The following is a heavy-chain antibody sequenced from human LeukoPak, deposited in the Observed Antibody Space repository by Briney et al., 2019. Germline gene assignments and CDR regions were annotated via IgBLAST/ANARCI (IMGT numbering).Heavy chain of an antibody. J-gene: IGHJ4*02. CDR3: ARSPYDYVWGSYRILDY. CDR2: INHSGST. CDR1: GGSFSGYY. D-gene: IGHD3-16*02. Sequence: ASETLSLTCAVYGGSFSGYYWSWIRQPPGKGREWIGEINHSGSTNYNPSLKSRVTISVDTSKNQFSLKLSSVTAADTAVYYCARSPYDYVWGSYRILDYWGQGTLVTVSS. V-gene: IGHV4-34*01.